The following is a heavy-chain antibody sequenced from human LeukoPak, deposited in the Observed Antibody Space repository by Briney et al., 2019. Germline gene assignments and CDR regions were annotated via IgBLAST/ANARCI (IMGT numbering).Heavy chain of an antibody. D-gene: IGHD6-13*01. CDR1: GFTFSNYW. CDR3: ARVSTAVSLAIDY. Sequence: GGSLRLSCAASGFTFSNYWMTWVRQAPGKGLEWVSVISSSSKYIYYADSVKGRFTISRDNAKNSLYLQMSSLRAEDTAVYYCARVSTAVSLAIDYWGQGTLVTVST. CDR2: ISSSSKYI. V-gene: IGHV3-21*06. J-gene: IGHJ4*02.